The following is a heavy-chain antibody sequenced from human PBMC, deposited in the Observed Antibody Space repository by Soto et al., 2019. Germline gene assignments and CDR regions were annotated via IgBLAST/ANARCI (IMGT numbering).Heavy chain of an antibody. D-gene: IGHD4-4*01. CDR1: GYTFTSYG. CDR3: AIIGSGDYSDFDY. J-gene: IGHJ4*02. Sequence: GASVKVSCKGLGYTFTSYGISWVRQAPGQGLEWMGWIRPNDGHTNYAQKFQDRVTMTRDTSTTTVYMDLRSLGSDDTAVYYCAIIGSGDYSDFDYWGQGTLVTVPS. V-gene: IGHV1-18*01. CDR2: IRPNDGHT.